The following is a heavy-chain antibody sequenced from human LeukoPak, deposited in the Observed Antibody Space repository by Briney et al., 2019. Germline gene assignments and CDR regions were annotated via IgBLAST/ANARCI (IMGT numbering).Heavy chain of an antibody. CDR3: ARGPIQLWHTIFDY. J-gene: IGHJ4*02. D-gene: IGHD5-18*01. Sequence: SETLSLTCAVYGGSFSGHYWSWIRQPPGKGLEWIGEINHSGSTNYNPSLKSRVTISVDTSKNQFSLKLSSVTAADTAVYYCARGPIQLWHTIFDYWGQGTLVTVSS. V-gene: IGHV4-34*01. CDR2: INHSGST. CDR1: GGSFSGHY.